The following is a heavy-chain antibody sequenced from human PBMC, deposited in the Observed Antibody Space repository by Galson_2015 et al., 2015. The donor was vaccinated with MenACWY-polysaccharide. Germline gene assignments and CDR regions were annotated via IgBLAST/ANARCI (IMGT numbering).Heavy chain of an antibody. CDR1: GVAFARSA. CDR2: VRWSVANT. J-gene: IGHJ5*02. CDR3: AKDSTDFWSVAGRFDP. V-gene: IGHV3-23*01. D-gene: IGHD3-3*01. Sequence: LRLRCGVSGVAFARSALSWVGQAGGIGVGWDAAVRWSVANTYYADSVKGRFTISRDNSKNTLYLQMNSLRAEDTAVYYCAKDSTDFWSVAGRFDPWGQGTLVTVSS.